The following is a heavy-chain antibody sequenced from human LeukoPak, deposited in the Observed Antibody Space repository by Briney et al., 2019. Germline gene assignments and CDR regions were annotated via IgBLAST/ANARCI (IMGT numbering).Heavy chain of an antibody. CDR2: MNPNSGNT. CDR1: GYTFTSYD. Sequence: ASVKVSCKASGYTFTSYDINWVRQATGQGLEWMGWMNPNSGNTGYAQKFQGRVTMTRNTSIRTAYMELSSLTSEDTAVYYCARLRGYNYGYDDYWGQGTLVTVSS. CDR3: ARLRGYNYGYDDY. V-gene: IGHV1-8*01. J-gene: IGHJ4*02. D-gene: IGHD5-18*01.